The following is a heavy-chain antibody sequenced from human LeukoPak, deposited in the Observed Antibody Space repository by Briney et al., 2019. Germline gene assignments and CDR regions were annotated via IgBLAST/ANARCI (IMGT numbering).Heavy chain of an antibody. Sequence: GGSLRLSCAASGFTFSNYAMTWVRQAPGKGLEWVSAISGSGGTTYYADSVKGRFTISRDNSKNTLYLQMNSLGAEDTAVYYCARGPTVPVADYYFDYWGQGTLVTVSS. CDR2: ISGSGGTT. CDR3: ARGPTVPVADYYFDY. J-gene: IGHJ4*02. CDR1: GFTFSNYA. D-gene: IGHD6-19*01. V-gene: IGHV3-23*01.